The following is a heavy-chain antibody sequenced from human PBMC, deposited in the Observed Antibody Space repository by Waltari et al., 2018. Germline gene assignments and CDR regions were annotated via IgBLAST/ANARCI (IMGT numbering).Heavy chain of an antibody. CDR2: INHSGST. CDR3: ARGSGSYDY. J-gene: IGHJ4*02. V-gene: IGHV4-34*01. CDR1: GGSCSGYY. D-gene: IGHD1-26*01. Sequence: QVQLQQWGAGLLKPSETLSLTCAVEGGSCSGYYWSWIRQPPGKGLEWIGEINHSGSTNYNPSLKSRVTISVDTSKNQFSLKLSSVTAADTAVYYCARGSGSYDYWGQGTLVTVSS.